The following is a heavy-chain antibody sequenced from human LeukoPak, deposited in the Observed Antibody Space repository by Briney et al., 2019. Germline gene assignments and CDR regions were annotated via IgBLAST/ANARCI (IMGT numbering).Heavy chain of an antibody. CDR1: GGSFSGYY. V-gene: IGHV4-34*01. D-gene: IGHD2-15*01. CDR2: INHSGST. CDR3: ARGGVVVAAIDY. Sequence: PSETLSLTCGVYGGSFSGYYWSWIRQPPGKGLEWIGEINHSGSTNYNPSLKSRVTISVDTSKNQFSLKLSSVTAADTAVYYCARGGVVVAAIDYWGQGTLVTVSS. J-gene: IGHJ4*02.